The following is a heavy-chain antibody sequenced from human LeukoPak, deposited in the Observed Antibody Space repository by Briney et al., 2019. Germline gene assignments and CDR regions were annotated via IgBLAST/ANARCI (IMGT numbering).Heavy chain of an antibody. CDR1: GGSISSYY. CDR2: IYYSGST. J-gene: IGHJ5*02. Sequence: PSETLSLTCTVSGGSISSYYWSWIRQPPGKGLEWIGYIYYSGSTNYNPSLRSRVTISVDTSKNQFSLKLSSVTAADTAVYYCARYRGKTGYSYGYESWGQGTLVTVSS. V-gene: IGHV4-59*12. CDR3: ARYRGKTGYSYGYES. D-gene: IGHD5-18*01.